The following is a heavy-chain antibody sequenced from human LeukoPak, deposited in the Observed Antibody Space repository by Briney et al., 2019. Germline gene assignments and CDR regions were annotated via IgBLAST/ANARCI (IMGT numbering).Heavy chain of an antibody. J-gene: IGHJ4*02. CDR3: ARRNSGYDY. Sequence: PSETLSLTCTVSGVSISSYYWSWIRQPPGKGLEWIGYIYYSGSTNYNPSLKSRVTISVDTSKNQFSLKLSSVTAADTAVYYCARRNSGYDYWGQGTLVTVSS. D-gene: IGHD5-12*01. CDR1: GVSISSYY. CDR2: IYYSGST. V-gene: IGHV4-59*08.